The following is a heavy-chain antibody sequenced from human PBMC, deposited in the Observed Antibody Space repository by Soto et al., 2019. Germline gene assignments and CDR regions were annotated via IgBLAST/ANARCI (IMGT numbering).Heavy chain of an antibody. CDR3: ARHIRPLTKYNDGTDY. D-gene: IGHD1-1*01. V-gene: IGHV5-10-1*01. Sequence: GESLKISCKGSGYSFTSYWISWVRQMPGKGLEWMGRIDPSDSYTNYSPSFQGHVTISADKSISTAYLQWSSLKASDTAMYYCARHIRPLTKYNDGTDYWGQGTLVTVSS. CDR2: IDPSDSYT. J-gene: IGHJ4*02. CDR1: GYSFTSYW.